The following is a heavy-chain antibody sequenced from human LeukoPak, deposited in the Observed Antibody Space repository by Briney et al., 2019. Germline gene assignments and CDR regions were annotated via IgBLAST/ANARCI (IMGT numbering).Heavy chain of an antibody. CDR3: ARGVEPLAANTLAY. Sequence: GGSLRLSCAASGFTVITNDMTWVRQAPGKGLEWVAVIYSDGNTKYADSVQGRFTISRDNSKNTLYLEMNSLSPEDTAVYYCARGVEPLAANTLAYWGQGTLVTVSS. J-gene: IGHJ4*02. CDR2: IYSDGNT. CDR1: GFTVITND. D-gene: IGHD1-14*01. V-gene: IGHV3-53*01.